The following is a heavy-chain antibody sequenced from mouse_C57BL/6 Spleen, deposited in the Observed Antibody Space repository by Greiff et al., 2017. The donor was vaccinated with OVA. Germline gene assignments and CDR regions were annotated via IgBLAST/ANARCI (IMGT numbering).Heavy chain of an antibody. J-gene: IGHJ3*01. V-gene: IGHV1-85*01. Sequence: VMLVESGPELVKPGASVKLSCKASGYTFTSYDINWVKQRPGQGLEWIGWIYPRDGSTKYNEKFKGKATLTVDTSSSTAYMELHSLTSEDSAVYFCVAAWFAYWGQGTLVTVSA. CDR1: GYTFTSYD. CDR3: VAAWFAY. CDR2: IYPRDGST.